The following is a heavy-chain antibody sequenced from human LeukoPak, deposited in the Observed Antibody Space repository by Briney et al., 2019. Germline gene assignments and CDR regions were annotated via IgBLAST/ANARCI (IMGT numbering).Heavy chain of an antibody. CDR3: ARDEGGYASPPDY. J-gene: IGHJ4*02. Sequence: GGSLRLSCAASGFTFSGSAMHWVRQASGKGLEWVGRIRSKANSYATAYAASVKGRFTISRDDSKNTAYLQMNSLKTGDTAVYYCARDEGGYASPPDYWGQGTLVTVSS. D-gene: IGHD2-2*01. V-gene: IGHV3-73*01. CDR2: IRSKANSYAT. CDR1: GFTFSGSA.